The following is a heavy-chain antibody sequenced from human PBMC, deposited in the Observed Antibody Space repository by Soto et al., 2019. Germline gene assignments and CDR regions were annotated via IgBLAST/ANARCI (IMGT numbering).Heavy chain of an antibody. D-gene: IGHD3-10*01. V-gene: IGHV3-23*04. Sequence: EVQLVESGGGLVKPGGSLRLSCAASGFTFSSYSMNWVRQAPGKGLEWVSSISSSVGSTYYTDSVKGRFTISRDNSKNTLYLQMNSLRAEDTAVYYCAKGGQSYDYWGQGTLVTVSS. J-gene: IGHJ4*02. CDR2: ISSSVGST. CDR3: AKGGQSYDY. CDR1: GFTFSSYS.